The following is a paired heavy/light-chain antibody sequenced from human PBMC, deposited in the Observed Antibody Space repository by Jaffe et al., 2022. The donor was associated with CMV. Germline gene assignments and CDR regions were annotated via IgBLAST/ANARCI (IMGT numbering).Light chain of an antibody. Sequence: EIVLTQSPGTLSLSPGERATLSCRASQSVSSSYLAWYQRKPGQAPRLLIYGASSRATGIPDRFSGSGSGTDFTLTISRLEPEDFAVYYCQQYGTSPYTFGQGTKLEIK. CDR2: GAS. CDR1: QSVSSSY. V-gene: IGKV3-20*01. CDR3: QQYGTSPYT. J-gene: IGKJ2*01.
Heavy chain of an antibody. CDR1: GYTFSDYY. D-gene: IGHD3-10*01. CDR3: ARDHQGVLLWFGESPRGWFDP. Sequence: QVQLVQSGAEVKKPGASVKVSCKTSGYTFSDYYIHWVRQAPGQGLEWMGWINPNSAVTNYAQKFQGRVTMTRDTSISTAYMELTRLRSDDTAVYYCARDHQGVLLWFGESPRGWFDPWGQGTLVTVSS. J-gene: IGHJ5*02. V-gene: IGHV1-2*02. CDR2: INPNSAVT.